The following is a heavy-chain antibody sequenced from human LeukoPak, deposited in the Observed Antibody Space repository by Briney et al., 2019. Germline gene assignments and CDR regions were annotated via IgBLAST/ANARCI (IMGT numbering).Heavy chain of an antibody. D-gene: IGHD2-15*01. CDR3: ARASGYLDY. CDR1: GFTFSSYA. J-gene: IGHJ4*02. V-gene: IGHV3-30*04. Sequence: GRSLRLSCAASGFTFSSYAMHWVRQAPGKGLEWVAVISYDGSNKYYADSVKGRFTISRDNSKNTLYLQMNSLRAEDTAVYYCARASGYLDYWGQGTLVTVSS. CDR2: ISYDGSNK.